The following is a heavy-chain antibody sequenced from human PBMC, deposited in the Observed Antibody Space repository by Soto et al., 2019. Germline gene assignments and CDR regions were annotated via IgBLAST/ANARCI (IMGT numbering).Heavy chain of an antibody. CDR1: GGSITSSSFY. V-gene: IGHV4-39*07. J-gene: IGHJ4*02. D-gene: IGHD1-26*01. Sequence: PSETLSLTCTVSGGSITSSSFYWGWIRQPPGKGLEWIGIIYYSGSTYYNPSLKSRVTISVDTSKNQFSLKLSSVTAADTAVYYCSRELLIWGQGTLVTVSS. CDR2: IYYSGST. CDR3: SRELLI.